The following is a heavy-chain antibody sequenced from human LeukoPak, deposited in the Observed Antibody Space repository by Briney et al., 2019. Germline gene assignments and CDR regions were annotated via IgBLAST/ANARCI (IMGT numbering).Heavy chain of an antibody. CDR1: GFTFSSYG. CDR3: ARAHRVVPAAFDY. CDR2: ISYDGSNK. Sequence: PGGSLRLSCAASGFTFSSYGMHWVRQAPGKGLEWVAVISYDGSNKYYADSVKGRFTISRDNSKNTLYLQMNSLRAEDTAVYYCARAHRVVPAAFDYWGQGTLVTVSS. V-gene: IGHV3-30*03. D-gene: IGHD2-2*01. J-gene: IGHJ4*02.